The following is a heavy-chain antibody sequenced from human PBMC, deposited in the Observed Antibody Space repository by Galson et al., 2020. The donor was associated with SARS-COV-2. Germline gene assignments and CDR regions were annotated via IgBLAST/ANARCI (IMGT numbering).Heavy chain of an antibody. V-gene: IGHV3-49*03. D-gene: IGHD3-3*01. CDR1: GFTFGDYA. J-gene: IGHJ4*02. CDR3: TATYYDFWSGYYSFDY. Sequence: GESLKISCTASGFTFGDYAMSWFRQAPGKGLEWVGFIRSKAYGGTTEYAASVKGRFTISRDDSKSIAYLQMNSLKTEDTAVYYCTATYYDFWSGYYSFDYWGQGTLVTVSS. CDR2: IRSKAYGGTT.